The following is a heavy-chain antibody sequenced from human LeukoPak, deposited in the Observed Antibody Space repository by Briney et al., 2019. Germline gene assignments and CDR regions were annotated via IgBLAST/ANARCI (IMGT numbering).Heavy chain of an antibody. Sequence: RSGGSLRLSCAASGFTFSSYWKSWVRQAPGKGLEWVANIKQDGSEKYYVDSVKGRFTISRDNAKNSLYLQMNSLRAEDTAVYYCARERYDFYDYWGQGTLVTVSS. J-gene: IGHJ4*02. CDR2: IKQDGSEK. V-gene: IGHV3-7*01. D-gene: IGHD3-3*01. CDR1: GFTFSSYW. CDR3: ARERYDFYDY.